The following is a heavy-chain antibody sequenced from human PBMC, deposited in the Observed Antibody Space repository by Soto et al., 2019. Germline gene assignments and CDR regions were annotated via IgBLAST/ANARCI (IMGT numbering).Heavy chain of an antibody. V-gene: IGHV3-74*01. Sequence: GGSLRLSCAASGFTFSTPWMHWVRQPPGKGLMWVSGIKGDGSDTTYAESVKGRFTISRDNAKNTLNLQMNSLRAEDTAVYYCVRTYSGVNWGQGTLVTVSS. D-gene: IGHD5-12*01. CDR2: IKGDGSDT. CDR3: VRTYSGVN. J-gene: IGHJ4*02. CDR1: GFTFSTPW.